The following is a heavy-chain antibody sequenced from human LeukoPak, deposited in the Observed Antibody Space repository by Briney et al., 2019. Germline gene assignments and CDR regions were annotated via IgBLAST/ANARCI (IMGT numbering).Heavy chain of an antibody. J-gene: IGHJ4*02. CDR3: VKDPPSPDPYTNYLFDY. D-gene: IGHD4-11*01. Sequence: TGGSLRLSCAASGFTFSSYAMHWVRQAPGKGLEWVAVISYDGSNKYYADSVKGRFTISRDNPKNTLYLQMHSLRAEDTAIYYCVKDPPSPDPYTNYLFDYWGQGTLVTVSS. CDR2: ISYDGSNK. V-gene: IGHV3-30-3*01. CDR1: GFTFSSYA.